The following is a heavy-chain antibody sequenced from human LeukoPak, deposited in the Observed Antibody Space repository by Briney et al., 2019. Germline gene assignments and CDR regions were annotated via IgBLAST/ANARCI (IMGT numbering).Heavy chain of an antibody. CDR2: ISSSSSYI. V-gene: IGHV3-21*04. CDR3: AKTTTVTRRGFFDY. J-gene: IGHJ4*02. CDR1: GFTFSSYS. D-gene: IGHD4-17*01. Sequence: PGGSLRLSCAASGFTFSSYSMNWVRQAPGKGLEWVSSISSSSSYIYYADSVKGRFTISRDNAKNSLYLQMNSLRAEDTAVYYCAKTTTVTRRGFFDYWGQGTLVTVSS.